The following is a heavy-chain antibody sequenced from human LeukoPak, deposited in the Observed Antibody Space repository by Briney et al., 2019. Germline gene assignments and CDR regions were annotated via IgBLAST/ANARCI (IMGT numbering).Heavy chain of an antibody. CDR2: ISGSGGST. V-gene: IGHV3-23*01. J-gene: IGHJ3*02. D-gene: IGHD3-22*01. CDR1: GFTFSSYG. Sequence: PGGTLRLSCAASGFTFSSYGMSWVRQAPGKGLEWVSAISGSGGSTYYADSVKGRFTISRDNSKNTLYLQMNSLIAEDTAVYYCARDRWYYYDSSDYYHDAFDIWGQGTMATVSS. CDR3: ARDRWYYYDSSDYYHDAFDI.